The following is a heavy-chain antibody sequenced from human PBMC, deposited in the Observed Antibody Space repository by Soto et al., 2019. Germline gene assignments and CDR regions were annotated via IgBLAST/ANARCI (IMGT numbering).Heavy chain of an antibody. Sequence: GGALRLSCGAYGLTFINYDMRWVRPAPGKGLEWVAVISYDGSNKYYADSVKGRFTISRDNSKNTMYLQMNSLSAEDTAVYHCARDQVKGTMIIHWGQGTLVTVSS. J-gene: IGHJ4*02. V-gene: IGHV3-30-3*01. CDR1: GLTFINYD. CDR2: ISYDGSNK. D-gene: IGHD3-16*01. CDR3: ARDQVKGTMIIH.